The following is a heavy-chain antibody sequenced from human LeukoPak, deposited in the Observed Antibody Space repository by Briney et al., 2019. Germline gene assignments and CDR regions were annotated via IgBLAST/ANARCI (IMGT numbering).Heavy chain of an antibody. CDR1: GFTFSSYA. Sequence: GGSLRLPCAASGFTFSSYAMSWVRQAPGKGLEWVSAISGSGGSTYYADSVKGRFTISRDNSKNTLYLQMNSLRAEDTAVYYCAKLGRVIVATWLGYWGQGTLVTVSS. J-gene: IGHJ4*02. CDR3: AKLGRVIVATWLGY. V-gene: IGHV3-23*01. CDR2: ISGSGGST. D-gene: IGHD5-12*01.